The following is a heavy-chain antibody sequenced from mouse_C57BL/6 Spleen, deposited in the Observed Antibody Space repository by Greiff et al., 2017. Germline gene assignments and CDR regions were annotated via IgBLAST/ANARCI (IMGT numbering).Heavy chain of an antibody. D-gene: IGHD1-1*01. V-gene: IGHV5-9*01. J-gene: IGHJ4*01. CDR3: ARQGYYGSYYYAMDY. Sequence: EVQVVESGGGLVKPGGSLKLSCAASGFTFSSYTMSWVRQTPEKRLGWVATISGGGGNTYYPDSVKGRFTISRDNAKNTLYLQMSSLRSEDTALYYCARQGYYGSYYYAMDYWGQGTSVTVSS. CDR1: GFTFSSYT. CDR2: ISGGGGNT.